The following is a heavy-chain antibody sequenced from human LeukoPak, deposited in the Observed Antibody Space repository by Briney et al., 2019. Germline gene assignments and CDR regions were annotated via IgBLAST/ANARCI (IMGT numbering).Heavy chain of an antibody. CDR2: ISDSGGST. V-gene: IGHV3-23*01. D-gene: IGHD6-13*01. Sequence: PGGSLRLSCAASGFTFSTYGMTWVRQAPGKGLEWVSFISDSGGSTYYADSVKGRFTISRDNSKNTLYLQMNSLRAEDTAVYYCAKGAGWRIAAAGYFDYWGQGTLVTVSS. CDR1: GFTFSTYG. J-gene: IGHJ4*02. CDR3: AKGAGWRIAAAGYFDY.